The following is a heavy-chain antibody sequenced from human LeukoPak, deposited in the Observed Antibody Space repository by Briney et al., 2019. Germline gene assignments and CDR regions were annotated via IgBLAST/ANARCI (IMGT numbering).Heavy chain of an antibody. CDR1: GDTFNNDW. D-gene: IGHD1-1*01. V-gene: IGHV5-51*01. J-gene: IGHJ5*02. Sequence: GESLKISCKGSGDTFNNDWIAWVRQMPGKGLEWMGIVYPDASKTKYNPSFQGQVTISADKSTTTAYLQCSRLRASDTALYYCARQMGGTTSVNWFDPWGQGTLATVSS. CDR3: ARQMGGTTSVNWFDP. CDR2: VYPDASKT.